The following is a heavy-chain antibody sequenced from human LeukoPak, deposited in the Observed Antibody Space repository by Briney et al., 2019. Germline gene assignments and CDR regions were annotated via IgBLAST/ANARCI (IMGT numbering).Heavy chain of an antibody. Sequence: SETLSLTCTVSGGSINNYYWTWIRQPAGKGLEWIGRIYSRGSTNYNPSLKSRVTISVDTSKNQFSLKLSSVTAADTAVYYCAIQYGSGSYAEFDYWGQGTLVTVSS. CDR3: AIQYGSGSYAEFDY. CDR1: GGSINNYY. D-gene: IGHD3-10*01. V-gene: IGHV4-4*07. CDR2: IYSRGST. J-gene: IGHJ4*02.